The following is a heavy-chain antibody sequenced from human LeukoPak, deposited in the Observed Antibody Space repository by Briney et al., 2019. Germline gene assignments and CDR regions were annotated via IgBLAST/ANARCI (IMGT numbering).Heavy chain of an antibody. CDR2: INPGTGGT. Sequence: ASVKVSCKASGYTFTGYRMHWVRQAPGQGLEWMGWINPGTGGTNYAQKFQGRVNMTRDTSISTAYMDLSRLTSDDTAIYYCATDNPPYCSGGSCYFDWGQGTLVTVSS. V-gene: IGHV1-2*02. CDR1: GYTFTGYR. CDR3: ATDNPPYCSGGSCYFD. J-gene: IGHJ4*02. D-gene: IGHD2-15*01.